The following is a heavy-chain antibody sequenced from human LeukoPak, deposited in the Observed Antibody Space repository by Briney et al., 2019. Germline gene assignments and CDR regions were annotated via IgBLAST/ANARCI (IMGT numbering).Heavy chain of an antibody. Sequence: LSLTCAASGFTFSDYSMNWFRQAPGKGLEWVSSMSTSLNYIYYADSVKGRFTISRDDAKNLLYLEMNSLRAEDTAVYYCARSRGPPTYFDYWGQGTLVTVSS. CDR1: GFTFSDYS. CDR2: MSTSLNYI. D-gene: IGHD6-25*01. V-gene: IGHV3-21*06. CDR3: ARSRGPPTYFDY. J-gene: IGHJ4*02.